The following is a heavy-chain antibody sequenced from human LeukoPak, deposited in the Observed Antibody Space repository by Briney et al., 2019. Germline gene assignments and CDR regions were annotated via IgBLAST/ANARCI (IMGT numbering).Heavy chain of an antibody. Sequence: SETLSLTCTVSGGSISSYYWSWIRQPPGKGLEWIGYIYYSGSTNYNPSLKSRVTISVDTSKNQFSLKLSSVTAADTAVYYCARGRPTRWFDPWGQGTLVTVSS. CDR2: IYYSGST. J-gene: IGHJ5*02. V-gene: IGHV4-59*01. CDR3: ARGRPTRWFDP. CDR1: GGSISSYY. D-gene: IGHD1-1*01.